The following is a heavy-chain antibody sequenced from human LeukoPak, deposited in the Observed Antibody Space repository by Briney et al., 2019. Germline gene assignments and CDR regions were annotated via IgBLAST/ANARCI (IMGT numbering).Heavy chain of an antibody. CDR1: GGSISGYY. Sequence: SETLSLTCSVSGGSISGYYWSWIRQPPGKGLEWIGYIYTSGSTNYNPSLKSRVTISVDTSKNQFSLKLSSVTAADTAVYYCARCRYYDSSGYYFEPWGQGTLVTVSP. J-gene: IGHJ4*02. V-gene: IGHV4-4*09. CDR2: IYTSGST. CDR3: ARCRYYDSSGYYFEP. D-gene: IGHD3-22*01.